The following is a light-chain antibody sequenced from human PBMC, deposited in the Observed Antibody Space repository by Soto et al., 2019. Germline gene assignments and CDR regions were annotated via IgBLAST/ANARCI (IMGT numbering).Light chain of an antibody. V-gene: IGLV3-21*04. CDR1: NIGSKS. J-gene: IGLJ2*01. Sequence: SSELTQPPSVSVAPGKTARITCGGNNIGSKSVHWYQLKPGQAPVLVIYYDSDRPSGIPERFSGSNSGNTATLTISRVEAGDEADYYCQVWDSSSDHVVFGGGTKLTVL. CDR3: QVWDSSSDHVV. CDR2: YDS.